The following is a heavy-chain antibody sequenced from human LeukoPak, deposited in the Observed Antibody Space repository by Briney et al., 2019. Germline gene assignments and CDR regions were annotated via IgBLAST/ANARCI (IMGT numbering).Heavy chain of an antibody. J-gene: IGHJ5*02. V-gene: IGHV3-7*01. CDR3: ARVYYYDSSRFDP. Sequence: GGSLRLSCAASGFTLTSYWMSWVRQAPGKGLEWVANIKQDGSETYYVDSVKGRFTISRDNAKNSLYLQMNSLRAEDTAVYYCARVYYYDSSRFDPWGQGTLVTVSS. CDR2: IKQDGSET. CDR1: GFTLTSYW. D-gene: IGHD3-22*01.